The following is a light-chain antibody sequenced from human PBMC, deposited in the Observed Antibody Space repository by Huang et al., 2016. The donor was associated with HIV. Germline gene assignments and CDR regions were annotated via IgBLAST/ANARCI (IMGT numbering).Light chain of an antibody. Sequence: DIQMTQSPYSVSASVGDRVTISCRASEDISNWLGWYQQKPGTAPKLLIFPASTLHGGVPSMFSGSGTGTDFTLTISSLQTEDFATYFCQQVKTFPYAFGQGTKLEI. J-gene: IGKJ2*01. CDR1: EDISNW. CDR3: QQVKTFPYA. V-gene: IGKV1-12*01. CDR2: PAS.